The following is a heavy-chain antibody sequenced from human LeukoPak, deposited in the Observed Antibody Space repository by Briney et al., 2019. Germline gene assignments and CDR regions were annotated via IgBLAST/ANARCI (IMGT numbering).Heavy chain of an antibody. J-gene: IGHJ4*02. CDR3: AKGGLRYFDWLGEY. CDR1: GYSFSTYW. V-gene: IGHV3-30*18. Sequence: GESLKISCKGSGYSFSTYWIGWVRQTPGKGLEWVAVISYDGTNKYYTESVKGRFTISRDNSKNALYLQMNSLRADDTAVYYCAKGGLRYFDWLGEYWGQGTLVTVSS. CDR2: ISYDGTNK. D-gene: IGHD3-9*01.